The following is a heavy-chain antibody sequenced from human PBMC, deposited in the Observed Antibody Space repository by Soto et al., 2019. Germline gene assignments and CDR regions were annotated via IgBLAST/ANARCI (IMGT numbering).Heavy chain of an antibody. Sequence: RGSLRLSCAASGFSFSTSTMHWVRLTAGKGLEWVALVSDYGSNADYADSVQGRFTISRDNSKNTLFLQMDSLRPEDTAIYYCAGVRPGDNGYPFFDYWGQGTLVTVSS. D-gene: IGHD3-22*01. CDR2: VSDYGSNA. J-gene: IGHJ4*02. V-gene: IGHV3-30-3*01. CDR3: AGVRPGDNGYPFFDY. CDR1: GFSFSTST.